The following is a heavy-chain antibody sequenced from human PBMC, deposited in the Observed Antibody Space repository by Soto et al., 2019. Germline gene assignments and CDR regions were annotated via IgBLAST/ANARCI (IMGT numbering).Heavy chain of an antibody. CDR2: IWYDGSNK. V-gene: IGHV3-33*01. J-gene: IGHJ6*02. D-gene: IGHD3-3*01. CDR1: GFTFSSYG. CDR3: ARDNRIDFWSGYLNYYGMDV. Sequence: GGSLRLSCAASGFTFSSYGMHWVRQAPGKGLEWVAVIWYDGSNKYYADSVKGRFTISRDNAKNSLYLQMNSLRDEDTAVYYCARDNRIDFWSGYLNYYGMDVWGQGTTVTVSS.